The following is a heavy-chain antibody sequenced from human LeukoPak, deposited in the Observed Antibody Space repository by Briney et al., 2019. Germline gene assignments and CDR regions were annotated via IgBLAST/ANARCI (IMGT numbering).Heavy chain of an antibody. D-gene: IGHD5-12*01. CDR2: IKQDGSEK. CDR1: GFTFSSYW. Sequence: PGGSLRLSCAASGFTFSSYWMSWVRQAPGKGLEWVANIKQDGSEKYYVDSVKGRFTISRDNAKNSLYLQMNSLRAEDTAVYYCARDGGGYVVARLNYWGQGTLVTVSS. V-gene: IGHV3-7*01. J-gene: IGHJ4*02. CDR3: ARDGGGYVVARLNY.